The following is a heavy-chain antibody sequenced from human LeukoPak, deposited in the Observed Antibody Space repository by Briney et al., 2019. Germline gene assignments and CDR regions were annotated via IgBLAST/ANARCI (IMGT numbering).Heavy chain of an antibody. CDR1: GFAFISSE. Sequence: PGGSLRLSCAAYGFAFISSEMNWVRQPPGKGLEWIGEINHSGSTNYHPSLTSRVTLSVDPSKNQFSLNLSSVTAADTAVYYCERGRGEENWFDPWGQGTLVTVSS. CDR2: INHSGST. D-gene: IGHD3-16*01. CDR3: ERGRGEENWFDP. V-gene: IGHV4-34*01. J-gene: IGHJ5*02.